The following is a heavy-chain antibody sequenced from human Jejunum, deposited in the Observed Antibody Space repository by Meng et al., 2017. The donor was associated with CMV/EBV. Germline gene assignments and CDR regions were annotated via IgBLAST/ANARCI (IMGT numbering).Heavy chain of an antibody. CDR1: GVSINTYY. V-gene: IGHV4-59*08. D-gene: IGHD3-16*02. CDR2: FYYSGST. CDR3: ARHSSYHFDY. J-gene: IGHJ4*02. Sequence: QVQLQESGPGLVKPSETLSLTCTVSGVSINTYYWSWIRQPPGKGLEWIGYFYYSGSTKYNPSLKSRVTISGDTSKNQLSLSLNSVTASDTALYYCARHSSYHFDYWGQGTLVTSPQ.